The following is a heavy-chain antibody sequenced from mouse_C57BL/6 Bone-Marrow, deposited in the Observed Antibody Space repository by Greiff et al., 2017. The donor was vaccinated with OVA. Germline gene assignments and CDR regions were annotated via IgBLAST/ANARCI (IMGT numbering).Heavy chain of an antibody. CDR2: ISNGGGST. D-gene: IGHD2-5*01. CDR3: ARPGYSNGGYAMDY. J-gene: IGHJ4*01. Sequence: EVKLVESGGGLVQPGGSLKLSCAASGFTFSDYYMYWVRQTPEKRLEWVAYISNGGGSTYYPDTVTGRFPISRDTAMNTLYLQMSRLKSEDTAMYDCARPGYSNGGYAMDYWGQGTSVTVSS. V-gene: IGHV5-12*01. CDR1: GFTFSDYY.